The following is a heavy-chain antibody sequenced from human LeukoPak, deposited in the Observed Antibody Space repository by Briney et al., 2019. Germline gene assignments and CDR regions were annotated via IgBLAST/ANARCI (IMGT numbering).Heavy chain of an antibody. Sequence: GGSLRLSCAASGLTVSSNDMSGVRQAPGKGLEWVSFIYSGDNTYYADPVKGRFTISRDNAKNSLYLQMNSLRAEDTAVYYCAIDSYGITGTLGPWGQGTLVTVSS. CDR1: GLTVSSND. J-gene: IGHJ5*02. V-gene: IGHV3-53*01. CDR3: AIDSYGITGTLGP. D-gene: IGHD1-7*01. CDR2: IYSGDNT.